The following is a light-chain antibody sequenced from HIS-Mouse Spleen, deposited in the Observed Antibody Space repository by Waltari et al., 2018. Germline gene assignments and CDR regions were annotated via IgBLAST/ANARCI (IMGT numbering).Light chain of an antibody. Sequence: EIVLTQSPGTLFLSPGERATRSCRASQSVSSSYLAWYQQKPGQAPRLLIYGASSRATGIPDRFSGSGSGTDFTLTISRLEPEDFAVYYCQQYGSSPLTFGGGTKVEIK. CDR1: QSVSSSY. CDR3: QQYGSSPLT. V-gene: IGKV3-20*01. J-gene: IGKJ4*01. CDR2: GAS.